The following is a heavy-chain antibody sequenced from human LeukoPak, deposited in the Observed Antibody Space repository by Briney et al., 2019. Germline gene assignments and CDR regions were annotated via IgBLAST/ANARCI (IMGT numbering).Heavy chain of an antibody. CDR3: ARGLREYDSSGYYYWFDS. V-gene: IGHV4-59*11. Sequence: MSSETLSLTCSVSGDSISNHLWNWIRQPPGKGLEWIGYISYSGSTNYNPSLKSRVTMSVDTSKNHLSLKLSSVAAADTAIYYCARGLREYDSSGYYYWFDSWGQGTLVTVSS. CDR1: GDSISNHL. D-gene: IGHD3-22*01. J-gene: IGHJ5*01. CDR2: ISYSGST.